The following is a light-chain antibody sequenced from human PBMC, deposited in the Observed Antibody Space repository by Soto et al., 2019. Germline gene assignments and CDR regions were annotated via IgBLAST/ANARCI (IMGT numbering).Light chain of an antibody. CDR2: GAS. CDR1: QSVSSN. V-gene: IGKV3-15*01. CDR3: QQYNNWPPWT. Sequence: EIVMTQSPATLSVSPGERATLSCRASQSVSSNLAWYQQKPGQAPRLLIYGASTRATGIPARFSGSGTGTEFTLTISSQQSADFAVYYCQQYNNWPPWTFGQVTKVEIK. J-gene: IGKJ1*01.